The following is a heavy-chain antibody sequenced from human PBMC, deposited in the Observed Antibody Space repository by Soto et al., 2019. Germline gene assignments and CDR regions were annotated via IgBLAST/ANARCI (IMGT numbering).Heavy chain of an antibody. Sequence: QVHLQESGPGLVKPSETLSLTCTVSGGAMNSYYWTWIRQPAGKGLEWIGRIYSSGSTKYNPSLQSQVTMSLDTSKNQFSLRLTSVTAADTAVYYCARGQRFSDWFDPWGQGTLVTVSS. D-gene: IGHD3-3*01. CDR3: ARGQRFSDWFDP. CDR2: IYSSGST. CDR1: GGAMNSYY. V-gene: IGHV4-4*07. J-gene: IGHJ5*02.